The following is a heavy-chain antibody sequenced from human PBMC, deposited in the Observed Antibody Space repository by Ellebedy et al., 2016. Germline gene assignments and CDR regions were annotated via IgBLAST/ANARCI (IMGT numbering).Heavy chain of an antibody. Sequence: SGPTLVXPTQTLTLTCTFSGFSLSTSGVGVGWIRQPPGKALEWLALIYWNDDKRYSPSLKSRLTITKDTSKNQVVLTMTNMDPVDTATYYCAHSLPYLPDYYGSGSPNYYFDYWGQGTLVTVSS. V-gene: IGHV2-5*01. J-gene: IGHJ4*02. CDR3: AHSLPYLPDYYGSGSPNYYFDY. D-gene: IGHD3-10*01. CDR1: GFSLSTSGVG. CDR2: IYWNDDK.